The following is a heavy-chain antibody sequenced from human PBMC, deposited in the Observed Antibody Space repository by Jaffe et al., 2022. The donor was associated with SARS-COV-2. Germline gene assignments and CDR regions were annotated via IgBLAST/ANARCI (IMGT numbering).Heavy chain of an antibody. CDR1: GGSISSSSYY. V-gene: IGHV4-39*01. CDR2: IYYSGST. Sequence: QLQLQESGPGLVKPSETLSLTCTVSGGSISSSSYYWGWIRQPPGKGLEWIGSIYYSGSTYYNPSLKSRVTISVDTSKNQFSLKLSSVTAADTAVYYCARHMVNPIYYYYMDVWGKGTTVTVSS. J-gene: IGHJ6*03. D-gene: IGHD3-10*01. CDR3: ARHMVNPIYYYYMDV.